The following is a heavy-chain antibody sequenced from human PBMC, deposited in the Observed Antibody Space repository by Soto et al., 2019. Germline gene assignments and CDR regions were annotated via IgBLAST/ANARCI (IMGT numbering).Heavy chain of an antibody. CDR2: IYHSGST. CDR3: AGGIAARPLGY. CDR1: GGSISSGGFS. V-gene: IGHV4-30-2*01. Sequence: QLQLQESGSGLVKPSQTLSLTCAVSGGSISSGGFSWSWIRQPPGKGLESIGYIYHSGSTYYNPSLKSRATIAVDRSKNQFSLKLSSVTAADTAVYYCAGGIAARPLGYWGQGTLVTVSS. J-gene: IGHJ4*02. D-gene: IGHD6-6*01.